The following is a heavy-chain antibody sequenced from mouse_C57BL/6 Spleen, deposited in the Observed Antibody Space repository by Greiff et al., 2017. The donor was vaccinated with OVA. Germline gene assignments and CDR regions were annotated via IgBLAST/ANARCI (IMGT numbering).Heavy chain of an antibody. CDR1: GYAFTNYL. V-gene: IGHV1-54*01. J-gene: IGHJ1*03. Sequence: VHLVESGAELVRPGTSVKVSCKASGYAFTNYLIEWVKQRPGQGLEWIGVINPGSGGTNYNEKFKGKATLTADKSSSTAYMQLSSLTSEDSAVYFCARSREGYFDVWGTGTTVTVSS. D-gene: IGHD3-1*01. CDR3: ARSREGYFDV. CDR2: INPGSGGT.